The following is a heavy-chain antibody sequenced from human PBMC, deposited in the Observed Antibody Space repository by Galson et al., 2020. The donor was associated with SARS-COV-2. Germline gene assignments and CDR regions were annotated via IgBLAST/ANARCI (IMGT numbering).Heavy chain of an antibody. D-gene: IGHD6-19*01. J-gene: IGHJ5*02. Sequence: GESLKISCAASGFTFSSYGMHWVRPAPGKGLEWVAVIWYDGSNKYYADSVKGRFTISRDNSKNTLYLQMNSLRAEDTAVYYCARDEPIAVAGSGFDPGGQGTLVTVSS. CDR2: IWYDGSNK. CDR1: GFTFSSYG. CDR3: ARDEPIAVAGSGFDP. V-gene: IGHV3-33*01.